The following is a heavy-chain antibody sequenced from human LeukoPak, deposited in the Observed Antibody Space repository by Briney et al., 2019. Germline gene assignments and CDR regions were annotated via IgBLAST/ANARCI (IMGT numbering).Heavy chain of an antibody. J-gene: IGHJ4*02. CDR3: AKVAVEYYYGSGSFDY. CDR2: ISYDGSNK. D-gene: IGHD3-10*01. CDR1: GFTFDDYA. V-gene: IGHV3-30*18. Sequence: PGRSLRLSCAASGFTFDDYAMHWVRQAPGKGLEWVAVISYDGSNKYYADSVKGRFTISRDNSKNTLYLQMNSLRAEDTAVYYCAKVAVEYYYGSGSFDYWGQGTLVTVSS.